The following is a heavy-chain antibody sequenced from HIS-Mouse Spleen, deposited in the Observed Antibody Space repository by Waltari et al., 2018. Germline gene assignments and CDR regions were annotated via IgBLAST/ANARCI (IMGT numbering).Heavy chain of an antibody. V-gene: IGHV2-70*15. J-gene: IGHJ4*02. D-gene: IGHD3-22*01. CDR2: IDWDDDK. CDR1: GFSLSTSGMC. Sequence: QVTLRESGPALVKPTQTLTLTCTFSGFSLSTSGMCVSWIRQHPGKALEWLARIDWDDDKYYSTSLKTSLNISKDTSKNQVVLTMTNMDPVDTATYYCARMTYYYDSSGYYSDYWGQGTLVTVSS. CDR3: ARMTYYYDSSGYYSDY.